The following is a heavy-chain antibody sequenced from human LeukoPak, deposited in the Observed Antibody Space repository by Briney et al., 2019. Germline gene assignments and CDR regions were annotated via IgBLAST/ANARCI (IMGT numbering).Heavy chain of an antibody. CDR3: ARMWSTATSGWNWFDP. CDR1: GYTFTDYY. J-gene: IGHJ5*02. Sequence: VKVSCKASGYTFTDYYMHWVQQAPGKGLEWMGRVDPEDGETIYAEKFQGRVTITADTSTDTAYMELSSLRSEDTAMYYCARMWSTATSGWNWFDPWGQGTLVTVSS. V-gene: IGHV1-69-2*01. D-gene: IGHD6-13*01. CDR2: VDPEDGET.